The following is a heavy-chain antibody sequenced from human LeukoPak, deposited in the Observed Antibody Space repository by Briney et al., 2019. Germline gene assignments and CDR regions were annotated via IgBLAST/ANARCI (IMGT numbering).Heavy chain of an antibody. CDR1: GFTFSSYG. Sequence: TGGSLRLSCAASGFTFSSYGMNWVRQAPGKGLEWVSGISGSGGSTFYVDSVKGRFTISRDNSGYTLYLQMNSLRAEDTAVYYCAKKGQQLVPGNYFDYWGQGTLVTVSS. V-gene: IGHV3-23*01. J-gene: IGHJ4*02. CDR3: AKKGQQLVPGNYFDY. CDR2: ISGSGGST. D-gene: IGHD6-13*01.